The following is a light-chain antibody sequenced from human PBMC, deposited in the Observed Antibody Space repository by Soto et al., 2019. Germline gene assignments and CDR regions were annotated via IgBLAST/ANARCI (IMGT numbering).Light chain of an antibody. V-gene: IGKV3-11*01. CDR1: QSVRSN. CDR3: QQRDDWPWT. CDR2: DAS. J-gene: IGKJ1*01. Sequence: ETVLTQSPATLSLSPGERATLSCRASQSVRSNLAWYQHKPGQAPRLLIYDASNRATGIPGRFSGSGSGTDFTLTISNLEPEDFAVYYCQQRDDWPWTFGQGAKVEIK.